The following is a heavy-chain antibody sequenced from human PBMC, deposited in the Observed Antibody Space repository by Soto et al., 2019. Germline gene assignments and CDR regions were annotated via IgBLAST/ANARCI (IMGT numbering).Heavy chain of an antibody. D-gene: IGHD2-15*01. J-gene: IGHJ4*02. CDR3: LRGGGGSLVDT. CDR2: ISPGSRYP. Sequence: QVQLVESGGGLVTPGGSLRLSCASSGFTFSDYDMSWIRQAPGKGLEWLSYISPGSRYPAYADSVKGRFTISRDNARRYLSLQMNSLTVDGTAIYYCLRGGGGSLVDTWGQVSMVTVAS. V-gene: IGHV3-11*06. CDR1: GFTFSDYD.